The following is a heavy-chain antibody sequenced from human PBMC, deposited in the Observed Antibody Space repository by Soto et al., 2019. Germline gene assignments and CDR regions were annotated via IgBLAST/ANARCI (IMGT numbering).Heavy chain of an antibody. CDR1: GFTFSSYG. J-gene: IGHJ6*02. D-gene: IGHD1-26*01. V-gene: IGHV3-33*08. CDR3: AREGVGASGNYYYYGMDV. Sequence: GGALRLSCAASGFTFSSYGMHWVRQAPGKGLEWVAVIWYDGSNKYYADSVKGRFTISRDNSKNTLYLQMNSLRAEDTAVYYCAREGVGASGNYYYYGMDVWGQGTTVTVSS. CDR2: IWYDGSNK.